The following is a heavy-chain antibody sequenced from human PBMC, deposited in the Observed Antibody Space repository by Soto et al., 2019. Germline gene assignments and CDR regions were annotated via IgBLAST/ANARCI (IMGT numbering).Heavy chain of an antibody. V-gene: IGHV3-23*01. D-gene: IGHD1-20*01. Sequence: EVQLLESGGGLVQPGGSLRLSCAASGFTFSTYAMSWVRQAPGKGLEWVSTISGSGDSTYYADSVKGRFTISRDNSRNTLHLQMDNLRAEDTAVYYCAKDLYNSGLRRAFDIWGQGTMVTVSS. J-gene: IGHJ3*02. CDR3: AKDLYNSGLRRAFDI. CDR2: ISGSGDST. CDR1: GFTFSTYA.